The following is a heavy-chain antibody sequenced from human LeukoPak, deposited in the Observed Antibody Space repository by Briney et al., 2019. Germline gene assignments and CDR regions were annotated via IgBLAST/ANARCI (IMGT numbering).Heavy chain of an antibody. V-gene: IGHV3-30*02. D-gene: IGHD1-26*01. Sequence: GGSLRLSCAASGFTFSSYGMHWVRQAPGKGLEWVAFIRYDGSNKYYADSVKGRFTISRDNSKNTLYLQMNSLRAEDTAVYYCARGASGSYLGNFDYWGQGTLVTVSS. CDR1: GFTFSSYG. J-gene: IGHJ4*02. CDR2: IRYDGSNK. CDR3: ARGASGSYLGNFDY.